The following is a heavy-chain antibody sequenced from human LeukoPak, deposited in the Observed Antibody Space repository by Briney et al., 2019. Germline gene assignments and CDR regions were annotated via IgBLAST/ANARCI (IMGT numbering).Heavy chain of an antibody. D-gene: IGHD2-15*01. Sequence: SETLSLTCTVSGGSISSSSYYWGWIRQPPGKGLEWIGSIYHSGSTYYNPSLKSRVTISVDRSKNQFSLKLSSVTAADTAVYYCARLYCSGGSCSNFDYWGQGTLVTVSS. CDR2: IYHSGST. CDR1: GGSISSSSYY. V-gene: IGHV4-39*07. J-gene: IGHJ4*02. CDR3: ARLYCSGGSCSNFDY.